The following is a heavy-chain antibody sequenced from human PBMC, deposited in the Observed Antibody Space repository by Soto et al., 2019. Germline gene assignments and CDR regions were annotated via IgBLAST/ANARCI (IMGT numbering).Heavy chain of an antibody. V-gene: IGHV3-21*01. CDR2: ISSSGNHI. D-gene: IGHD6-13*01. CDR3: AREVKSAGGPDGFDI. J-gene: IGHJ3*02. Sequence: GGSLRLSCAASGFTISSYEMNWVRQAPGKGLQWISAISSSGNHIYYADSLKGRFTISRDNAKNSLYLQMNSLRAEDTAVYYCAREVKSAGGPDGFDIWGQGTMVTVSS. CDR1: GFTISSYE.